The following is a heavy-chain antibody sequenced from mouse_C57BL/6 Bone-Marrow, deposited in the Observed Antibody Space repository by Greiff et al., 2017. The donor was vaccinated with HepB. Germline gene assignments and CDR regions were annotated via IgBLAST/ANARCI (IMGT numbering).Heavy chain of an antibody. Sequence: EVKLVESGGGLVQSGRSLRLSCATSGFTFSDFYMEWVRQAPGKGLEWIAASRNKANDYTTEYSASVKGRFIVSRDTSQSILYLQMNALRAEDTAIYYCARDVYGNYRGFAYWGQGTLVTVSA. D-gene: IGHD2-1*01. J-gene: IGHJ3*01. CDR1: GFTFSDFY. CDR2: SRNKANDYTT. CDR3: ARDVYGNYRGFAY. V-gene: IGHV7-1*01.